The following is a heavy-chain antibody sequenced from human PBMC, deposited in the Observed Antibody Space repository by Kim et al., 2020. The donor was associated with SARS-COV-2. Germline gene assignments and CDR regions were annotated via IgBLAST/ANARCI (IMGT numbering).Heavy chain of an antibody. Sequence: SGPTLVNPTQTLTLTCTFSGFSLSTSGMCVSWIRQPPGKALEWLALIDWDDDKYYSTSLKTRLTISKDTSKNQVVLTMTNMDPVDTATYYCARIYRGYSSSWHPYYFDYWGQGTLVTVSS. D-gene: IGHD6-13*01. V-gene: IGHV2-70*01. CDR2: IDWDDDK. J-gene: IGHJ4*02. CDR3: ARIYRGYSSSWHPYYFDY. CDR1: GFSLSTSGMC.